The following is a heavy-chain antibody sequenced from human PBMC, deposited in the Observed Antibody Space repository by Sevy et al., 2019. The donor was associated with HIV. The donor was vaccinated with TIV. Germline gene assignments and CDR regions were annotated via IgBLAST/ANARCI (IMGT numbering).Heavy chain of an antibody. D-gene: IGHD5-18*01. CDR1: GFTFSSNA. J-gene: IGHJ6*02. CDR2: ISYDGSNK. V-gene: IGHV3-30-3*01. CDR3: ARDLMANTASYGMDV. Sequence: GGSLRLSCAASGFTFSSNAMHWVRQAPGKGLEWVAVISYDGSNKYYADSVKGRFTISRDNSKNTLYLQMNSLRAGDTAVYYCARDLMANTASYGMDVWGQGTTVTVSS.